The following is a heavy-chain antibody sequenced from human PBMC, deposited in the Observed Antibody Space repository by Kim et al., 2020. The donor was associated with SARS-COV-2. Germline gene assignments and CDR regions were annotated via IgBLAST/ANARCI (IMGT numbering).Heavy chain of an antibody. Sequence: SQTLSLTCAISGDSVSSNSAAWNWIRQSPSRGLEWLGRTYYRSKWYHDYAVSVKSRITVNPDTSKNQFSLQLNSVTPEDTAVYYCARARYYDILTGYSAPDYWGQGTLVTVSS. V-gene: IGHV6-1*01. CDR2: TYYRSKWYH. D-gene: IGHD3-9*01. CDR1: GDSVSSNSAA. J-gene: IGHJ4*02. CDR3: ARARYYDILTGYSAPDY.